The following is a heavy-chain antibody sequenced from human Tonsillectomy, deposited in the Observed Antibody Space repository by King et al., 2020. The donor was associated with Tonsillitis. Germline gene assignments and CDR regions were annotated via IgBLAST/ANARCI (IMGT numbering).Heavy chain of an antibody. J-gene: IGHJ4*02. Sequence: TLKESGPTLVKPPQTLTLTCTFSGFSLSTSGVGVGWIRQPPGKALEWLALIYWDDDKRYSPSLKSRLTITKDTSKNQVVLTMTNMDPVDTATYYCAHRLDYYDSSGQFDCWGQGALVTVSS. V-gene: IGHV2-5*02. D-gene: IGHD3-22*01. CDR2: IYWDDDK. CDR3: AHRLDYYDSSGQFDC. CDR1: GFSLSTSGVG.